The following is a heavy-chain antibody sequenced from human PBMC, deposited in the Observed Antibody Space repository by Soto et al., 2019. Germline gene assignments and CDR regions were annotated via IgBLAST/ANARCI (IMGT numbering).Heavy chain of an antibody. CDR2: ISYDGSNK. CDR3: AKAWAFDY. V-gene: IGHV3-30*18. D-gene: IGHD7-27*01. Sequence: QVQLVESGGGVVQPGRSLRLSCAASGFTFSSYGMHWVRQAPGKGLEWVAVISYDGSNKYYADSVKGRFTIPRDNSKNTLYLQMNSLRAEDTAVYYCAKAWAFDYWGQGTLVTVSS. CDR1: GFTFSSYG. J-gene: IGHJ4*02.